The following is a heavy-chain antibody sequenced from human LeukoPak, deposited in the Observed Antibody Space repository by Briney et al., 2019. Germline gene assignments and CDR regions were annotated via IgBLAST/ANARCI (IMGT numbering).Heavy chain of an antibody. Sequence: GGSLRLSCAASGFTFSSYAMSWVRQAPGKGLEWFSAISGSGGSTYYADSVKGRFTISRDNSKNTLYLQMNSLRAEDTAVYYCAKARSSWYGYALDYWGQGTLVTVSS. J-gene: IGHJ4*02. V-gene: IGHV3-23*01. D-gene: IGHD6-13*01. CDR3: AKARSSWYGYALDY. CDR2: ISGSGGST. CDR1: GFTFSSYA.